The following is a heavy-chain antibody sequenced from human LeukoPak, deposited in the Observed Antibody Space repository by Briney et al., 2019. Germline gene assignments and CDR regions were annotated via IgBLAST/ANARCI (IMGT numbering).Heavy chain of an antibody. CDR3: ARRGYYDSSGYLDY. V-gene: IGHV4-30-4*01. Sequence: SQTLSLTCNVSGGSISSGDYYWSWIRQPPGKGLEWIGFIYYSGSTYYSPSLKSRVTISVDTSKNQFSLKLSSVTAADTAVYYCARRGYYDSSGYLDYWGQGTMVTVSS. CDR2: IYYSGST. CDR1: GGSISSGDYY. D-gene: IGHD3-22*01. J-gene: IGHJ4*02.